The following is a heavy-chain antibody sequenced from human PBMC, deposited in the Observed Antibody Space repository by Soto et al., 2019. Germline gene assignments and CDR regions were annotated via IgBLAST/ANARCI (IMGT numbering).Heavy chain of an antibody. CDR3: ARERNSVWSNDAFDI. V-gene: IGHV3-74*01. J-gene: IGHJ3*02. CDR1: GLTFSTYW. CDR2: INSDGSST. D-gene: IGHD6-19*01. Sequence: EVQLVESGGGLVQPGGSLRLSCAASGLTFSTYWMHWVRQAPGKGLVWVSRINSDGSSTTYADSVKGRFTISRDNAKNTLYLQMNSLRAEDTAVYFCARERNSVWSNDAFDIWGHGTMVTVSS.